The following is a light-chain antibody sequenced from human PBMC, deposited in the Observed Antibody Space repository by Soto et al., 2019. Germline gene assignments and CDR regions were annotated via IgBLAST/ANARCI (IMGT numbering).Light chain of an antibody. CDR2: GAS. V-gene: IGKV3-15*01. J-gene: IGKJ2*01. CDR3: QQYNYWPPLYT. CDR1: QSVSRN. Sequence: EIVMTQSPATLSVSPGERATLSCRASQSVSRNLAWYQQKPGQAPRLLIYGASTRATGIPARFSGSGSGTEFTLTISSLQSKDFAVYYCQQYNYWPPLYTFGQGTKLEI.